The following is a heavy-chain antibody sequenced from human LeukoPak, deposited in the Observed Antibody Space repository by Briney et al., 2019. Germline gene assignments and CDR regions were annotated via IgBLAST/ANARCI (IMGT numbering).Heavy chain of an antibody. D-gene: IGHD2-2*01. CDR1: GYTFTGYY. V-gene: IGHV1-2*02. CDR3: ARDAQDIVVVPAAMPHYYYYGMDV. CDR2: INPNNGGT. Sequence: WASVKVSCQASGYTFTGYYMHWVRQAPGQGLEWMGWINPNNGGTNYAQKFQGRVTMTRDTSISTAYMELSRLRSDDTAVYYCARDAQDIVVVPAAMPHYYYYGMDVWGQGTTVTVSS. J-gene: IGHJ6*02.